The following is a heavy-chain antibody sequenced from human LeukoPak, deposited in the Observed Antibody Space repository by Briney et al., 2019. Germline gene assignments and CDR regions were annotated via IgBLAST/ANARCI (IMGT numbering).Heavy chain of an antibody. Sequence: PGRSLRLSCAASGFTFSNYAMHWVRQAPGKGLEWVAVISYDGSNKYYADSVKGRFTISRDNSKNTVYLQMNSLRAEDTAVYYCARDRDTRVGPTAIVYWGQGTLVTVSS. CDR2: ISYDGSNK. D-gene: IGHD5-18*01. CDR1: GFTFSNYA. CDR3: ARDRDTRVGPTAIVY. V-gene: IGHV3-30*04. J-gene: IGHJ4*02.